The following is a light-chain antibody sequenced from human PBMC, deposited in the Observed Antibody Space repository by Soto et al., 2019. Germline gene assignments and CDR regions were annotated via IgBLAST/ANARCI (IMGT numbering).Light chain of an antibody. Sequence: DIQMTQSPSTLSASVGDTVTITCRASQSISNWLAWDQQKPGQAPKLLIHKASTLASGVPSRFSGSGSGTEFTLTISSLQPADFATFYCQQYDRFPYTFGHGTKLEIK. CDR3: QQYDRFPYT. J-gene: IGKJ2*01. CDR1: QSISNW. CDR2: KAS. V-gene: IGKV1-5*03.